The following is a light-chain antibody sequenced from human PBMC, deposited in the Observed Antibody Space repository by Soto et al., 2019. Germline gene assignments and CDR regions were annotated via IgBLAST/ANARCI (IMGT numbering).Light chain of an antibody. CDR1: QSISRN. V-gene: IGKV3-15*01. J-gene: IGKJ1*01. Sequence: EIVMTQSPVTLSVSPGERATLSCRASQSISRNLAWYQQKLGQAPRLLIYGASTRDTGIAARFSGSGSGTEFTLTISSLQSEDFGIYYCQQYNKGPVTFGQGTKVDIK. CDR2: GAS. CDR3: QQYNKGPVT.